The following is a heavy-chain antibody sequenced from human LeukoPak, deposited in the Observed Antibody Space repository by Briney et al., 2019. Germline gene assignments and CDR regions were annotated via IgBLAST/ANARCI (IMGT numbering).Heavy chain of an antibody. CDR1: GITLSNYG. CDR2: ISDSGGST. CDR3: AKAPHCPNDVCRYFDY. Sequence: GGSLRLSCAVSGITLSNYGMSWVRQAPGKGLEWVAGISDSGGSTNYADSVKGRFTISRDNPKNTLYLQMNSLRAEDTAVYYCAKAPHCPNDVCRYFDYWGQGILVTVSS. D-gene: IGHD2-8*01. J-gene: IGHJ4*02. V-gene: IGHV3-23*01.